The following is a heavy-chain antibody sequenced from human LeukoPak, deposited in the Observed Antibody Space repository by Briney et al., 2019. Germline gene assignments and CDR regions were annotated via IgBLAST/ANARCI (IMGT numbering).Heavy chain of an antibody. CDR2: IYYSGST. V-gene: IGHV4-39*01. CDR3: TATRRGGSYLDAFDI. Sequence: SETLSLTCTVYGRSISSRSYYWDWIRQPLGKGLEGFGTIYYSGSTYYNPSLKSRVTISVDTSKIQFSLKVTSVTAAYTAVYYCTATRRGGSYLDAFDIWGQGTMVTVSA. D-gene: IGHD1-26*01. CDR1: GRSISSRSYY. J-gene: IGHJ3*02.